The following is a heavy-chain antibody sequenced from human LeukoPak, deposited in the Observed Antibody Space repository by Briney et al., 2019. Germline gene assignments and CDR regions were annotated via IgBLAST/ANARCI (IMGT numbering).Heavy chain of an antibody. D-gene: IGHD2-15*01. Sequence: ASVTVSCTAPGYIFTSYAMNWVRQAPGQGLEWMGWINANSGNPTYAQGFTGRFVFSLDTSVSTAYLQISSLKAEDTAVYYCAKDGELLRYFDYWGQGTLVTVSS. CDR2: INANSGNP. V-gene: IGHV7-4-1*02. CDR3: AKDGELLRYFDY. CDR1: GYIFTSYA. J-gene: IGHJ4*02.